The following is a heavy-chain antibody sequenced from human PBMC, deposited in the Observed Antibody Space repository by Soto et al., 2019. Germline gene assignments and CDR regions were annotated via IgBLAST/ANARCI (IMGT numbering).Heavy chain of an antibody. CDR3: AKGVQGSYSSYHFDY. Sequence: GGSLRLSCAASGFSFSYYGMHWVRQAPGKGLQWVAVVSSDTRNKYYAGSVKGRFTISRDNSKNIVYLQMNSLRVEDTAVYYCAKGVQGSYSSYHFDYWGQGTLVTVSS. CDR2: VSSDTRNK. CDR1: GFSFSYYG. V-gene: IGHV3-30*18. D-gene: IGHD5-18*01. J-gene: IGHJ4*02.